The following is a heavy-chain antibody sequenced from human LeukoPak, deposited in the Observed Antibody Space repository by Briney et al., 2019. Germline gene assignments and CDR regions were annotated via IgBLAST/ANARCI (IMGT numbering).Heavy chain of an antibody. CDR3: ARARIAAAGTVRGVFDY. V-gene: IGHV3-7*01. J-gene: IGHJ4*02. CDR2: INQDDSQI. D-gene: IGHD6-13*01. CDR1: GFTFNKYW. Sequence: PGGSLRLSCAASGFTFNKYWLTWVRQAPGKGLEWVANINQDDSQIYYLESVEGRFTITRDNAKNSLHLQMNSLRAEDTAVYYRARARIAAAGTVRGVFDYWGQGTLVTVSS.